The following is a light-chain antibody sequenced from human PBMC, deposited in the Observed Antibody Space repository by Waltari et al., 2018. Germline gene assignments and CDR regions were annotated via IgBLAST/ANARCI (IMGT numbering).Light chain of an antibody. V-gene: IGLV2-14*01. J-gene: IGLJ1*01. CDR1: DSDVGASDF. Sequence: QSALTQPASVSGSPGQSTTISCSGTDSDVGASDFVSCYQQHPGKAPHLILYEVSNRPSGISNRFSAAKSGNTASLTISGLQAEDETDYYCSSYTTSSAPWVFGTGTRVTVL. CDR3: SSYTTSSAPWV. CDR2: EVS.